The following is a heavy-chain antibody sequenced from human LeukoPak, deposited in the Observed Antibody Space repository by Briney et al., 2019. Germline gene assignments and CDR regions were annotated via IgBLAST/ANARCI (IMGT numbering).Heavy chain of an antibody. V-gene: IGHV4-61*02. Sequence: KASETLSLTCTVSGGSISSGSYYWSWIRQPAGKGLEWIGRIYTSGSTNYNPSLKSRVTISVDTSKNQFSLKLSSVTAADTAMYYCARGGPLYFDYWGQGTLVTVSS. CDR1: GGSISSGSYY. CDR2: IYTSGST. CDR3: ARGGPLYFDY. J-gene: IGHJ4*02.